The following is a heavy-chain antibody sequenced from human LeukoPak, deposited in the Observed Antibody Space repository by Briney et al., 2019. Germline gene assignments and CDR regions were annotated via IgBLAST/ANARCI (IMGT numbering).Heavy chain of an antibody. CDR2: ITSSSRYI. V-gene: IGHV3-21*01. D-gene: IGHD6-13*01. CDR3: ARGGDSSTWDFAY. Sequence: PGGSLRLSCAASGFTFRSYSMNWVRQAPGKGLEWLSSITSSSRYIWYADSVKGRFTISRDNAKNSVYLQMDSLRADDTAVYFCARGGDSSTWDFAYWGQGTLVTVSS. J-gene: IGHJ4*02. CDR1: GFTFRSYS.